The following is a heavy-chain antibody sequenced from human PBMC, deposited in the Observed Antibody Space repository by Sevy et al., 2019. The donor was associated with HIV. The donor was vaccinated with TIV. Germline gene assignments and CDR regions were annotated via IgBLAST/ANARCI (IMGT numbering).Heavy chain of an antibody. CDR2: IYYYGNT. CDR3: ASYGGPFKN. J-gene: IGHJ4*02. Sequence: SETLSLTCTVSGGSISSGSFYWGWFRQPPGKGLEWIGNIYYYGNTYYNPSLKSRVIMSVDMSKNQFSLRLTSVTAADTAVYYCASYGGPFKNWGQGILVTVSS. V-gene: IGHV4-39*01. CDR1: GGSISSGSFY. D-gene: IGHD3-16*01.